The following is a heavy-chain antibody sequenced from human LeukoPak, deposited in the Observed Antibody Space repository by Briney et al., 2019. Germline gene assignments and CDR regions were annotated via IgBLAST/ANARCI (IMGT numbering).Heavy chain of an antibody. CDR1: GYTFTGYY. CDR2: INPNSGGT. Sequence: ASVKVSCKASGYTFTGYYMHWVRQAPGQGLEWMGWINPNSGGTNYAQKLQGRVTMTTDTSTSTAYMELRSLRSDDTAVYYCARRSYYYDSRGYSPLDYWGQGTLVTVSS. J-gene: IGHJ4*02. D-gene: IGHD3-22*01. V-gene: IGHV1-2*02. CDR3: ARRSYYYDSRGYSPLDY.